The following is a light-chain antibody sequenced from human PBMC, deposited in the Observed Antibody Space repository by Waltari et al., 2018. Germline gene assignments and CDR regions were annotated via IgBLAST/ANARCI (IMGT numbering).Light chain of an antibody. J-gene: IGKJ1*01. V-gene: IGKV3-20*01. Sequence: EILLTQSPGTLYLSPGERATLSCRASQSVGRSLAWYQQKPGQPPRLLIYGTSNRATGTPDRFSGGGSGTDFSLTISRLEPEDVAVYYCQHYVSLPVTFGQGTKVEIK. CDR2: GTS. CDR1: QSVGRS. CDR3: QHYVSLPVT.